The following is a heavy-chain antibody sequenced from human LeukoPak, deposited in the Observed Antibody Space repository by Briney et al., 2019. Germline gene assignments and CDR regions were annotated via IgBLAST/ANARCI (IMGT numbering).Heavy chain of an antibody. CDR2: ISYDGSNK. CDR1: GFTFSSYT. V-gene: IGHV3-30*04. J-gene: IGHJ6*02. CDR3: ARDQCDYGSGGSCYYLTYGMDV. Sequence: GGSLRLSCAASGFTFSSYTVHWVRQAPGKGLEWVAVISYDGSNKYYADSVKGRFTISRDNSKNTLYLQMNSLRAEDTAVYYCARDQCDYGSGGSCYYLTYGMDVWGQGTTVTVSS. D-gene: IGHD2-15*01.